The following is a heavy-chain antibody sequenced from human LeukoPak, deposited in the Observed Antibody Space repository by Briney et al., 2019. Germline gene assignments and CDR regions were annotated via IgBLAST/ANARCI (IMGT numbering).Heavy chain of an antibody. V-gene: IGHV4-59*08. Sequence: SETLSLTCAVYGGSFSGYYWSWIRQPPGKGLEWIGYIYYSGSTNYNPSLKSRVTISVDTSKNQFSLKLSSVTAADTAVYYCARLRMVRGVKGSPYYFDYWGQGTLVTISS. CDR3: ARLRMVRGVKGSPYYFDY. D-gene: IGHD3-10*01. J-gene: IGHJ4*02. CDR2: IYYSGST. CDR1: GGSFSGYY.